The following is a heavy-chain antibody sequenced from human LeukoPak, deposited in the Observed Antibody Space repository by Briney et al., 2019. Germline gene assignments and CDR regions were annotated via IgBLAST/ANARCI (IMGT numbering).Heavy chain of an antibody. J-gene: IGHJ5*02. Sequence: SVKVSCKASGGTFSSYAISWVRQAPGQGLEWMGGIIPIFGTANYAQKFQGRVTITADKSTSTAYMELSSLRSEDTAVYYCARVGGSGLNPEWFDPWGQGTLVTVSS. CDR2: IIPIFGTA. D-gene: IGHD6-19*01. V-gene: IGHV1-69*06. CDR3: ARVGGSGLNPEWFDP. CDR1: GGTFSSYA.